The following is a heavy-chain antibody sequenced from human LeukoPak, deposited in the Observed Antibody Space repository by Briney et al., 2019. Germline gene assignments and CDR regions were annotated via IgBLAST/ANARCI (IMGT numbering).Heavy chain of an antibody. CDR2: FDPEDGET. CDR3: ARFRYSSSFDAFDI. V-gene: IGHV1-24*01. J-gene: IGHJ3*02. Sequence: WASVKVSCKVSGYTLTELSMHWVRQAPGKGLEWMGGFDPEDGETIYAQKFQGRVTITADESTSTAYMELSSLRSEDTAVYYCARFRYSSSFDAFDIWGQGTMVTVSS. D-gene: IGHD6-13*01. CDR1: GYTLTELS.